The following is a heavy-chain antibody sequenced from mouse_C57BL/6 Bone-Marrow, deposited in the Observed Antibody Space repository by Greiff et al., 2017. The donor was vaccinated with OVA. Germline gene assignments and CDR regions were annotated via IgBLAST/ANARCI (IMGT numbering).Heavy chain of an antibody. Sequence: QVTLKVSGPGILQPSQTLSLSCSFSGFSLSTFGMGVGWIRQPSGKGLDWLAHIWWDDDKYYNPALKSRLTISKDTSKNQVFLKSANVDTADTATYYCARIVITGRRYFDYWGQGTTLTVSS. J-gene: IGHJ2*01. CDR1: GFSLSTFGMG. D-gene: IGHD2-4*01. V-gene: IGHV8-8*01. CDR3: ARIVITGRRYFDY. CDR2: IWWDDDK.